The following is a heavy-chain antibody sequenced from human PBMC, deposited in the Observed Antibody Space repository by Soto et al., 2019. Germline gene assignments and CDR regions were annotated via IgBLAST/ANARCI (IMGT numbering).Heavy chain of an antibody. D-gene: IGHD6-19*01. CDR3: GKERRCSGLSVCNF. V-gene: IGHV3-23*01. CDR2: ISGNGDSA. J-gene: IGHJ4*02. Sequence: VQLLESGGGLVQPGGSLRLSCAASGFPFRDYAMNWVRQAPGKGLEWVSDISGNGDSARYADSVKGRFTVSRDNSSDTLYLQMNSLRVDDTDVYYCGKERRCSGLSVCNFWGQGTLVTVSS. CDR1: GFPFRDYA.